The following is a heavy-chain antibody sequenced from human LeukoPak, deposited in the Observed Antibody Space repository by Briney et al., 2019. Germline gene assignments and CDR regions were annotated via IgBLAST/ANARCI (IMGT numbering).Heavy chain of an antibody. Sequence: ASVKVSCKVSGYTLTELSMHWVRQAPGKGIEWMGGFDPEDGETIYAQKFQGRVTMTEDTSTDTAYMELSSLRSEDTAVYYCATDLVAVAGMGNDYWGQGTLVTVSS. J-gene: IGHJ4*02. CDR2: FDPEDGET. CDR3: ATDLVAVAGMGNDY. V-gene: IGHV1-24*01. D-gene: IGHD6-19*01. CDR1: GYTLTELS.